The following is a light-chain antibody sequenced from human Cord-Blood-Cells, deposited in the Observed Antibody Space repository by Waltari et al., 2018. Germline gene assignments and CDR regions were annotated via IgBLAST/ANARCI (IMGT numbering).Light chain of an antibody. Sequence: QLVLTQSPSASASLGASVKLTCTLSSVHSSYAIAWHQQQPEKGPRYLRKLNSDGSHSKGDGIPDRFSGSSSGAERYLTISSLQSEDEADYYCQTWGTGVWVFGGGTKLTVL. CDR1: SVHSSYA. CDR3: QTWGTGVWV. J-gene: IGLJ3*02. CDR2: LNSDGSH. V-gene: IGLV4-69*01.